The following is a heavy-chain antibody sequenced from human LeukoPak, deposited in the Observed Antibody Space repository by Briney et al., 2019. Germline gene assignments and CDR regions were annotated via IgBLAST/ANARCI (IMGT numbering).Heavy chain of an antibody. D-gene: IGHD6-19*01. J-gene: IGHJ3*01. CDR2: IRNKVNSYTT. CDR3: ARALQYSSGWSHAFDV. CDR1: GGSISSSSYY. V-gene: IGHV3-72*01. Sequence: LSLTCTVSGGSISSSSYYWGWVRQAPGKGLEWVGRIRNKVNSYTTEYAASVKGRFTISRDDSKNSLYLQMNSLKTADTAVYFCARALQYSSGWSHAFDVWGQGTMVTVSS.